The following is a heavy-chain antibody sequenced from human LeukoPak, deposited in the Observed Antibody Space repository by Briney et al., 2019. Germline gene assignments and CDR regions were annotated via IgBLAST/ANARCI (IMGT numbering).Heavy chain of an antibody. D-gene: IGHD3-22*01. J-gene: IGHJ4*02. V-gene: IGHV3-74*01. Sequence: GGSLGLSCAASGFTFSRYWTHWVRQAPGKGPVWVSRIRSDGSSTDYADSVKGRFTISRDNAKNTLYLQINSPRAEDTAVYYCARAQGYYSVPGYWGQGNQVTVSS. CDR3: ARAQGYYSVPGY. CDR1: GFTFSRYW. CDR2: IRSDGSST.